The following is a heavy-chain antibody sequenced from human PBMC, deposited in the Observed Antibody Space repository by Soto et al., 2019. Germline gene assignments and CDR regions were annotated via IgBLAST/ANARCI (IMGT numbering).Heavy chain of an antibody. D-gene: IGHD4-17*01. V-gene: IGHV1-69*06. CDR3: ARRSTTVPTTNVYSYYGMDV. CDR1: VGTFSSYA. CDR2: IIPIFDTA. J-gene: IGHJ6*02. Sequence: SSVKVSCKASVGTFSSYAISWVRQAPGQGLEWMGGIIPIFDTASYAQKLQGRVTITADKSTSTAYMELSSLRSEDTAVYYCARRSTTVPTTNVYSYYGMDVWGHGTTVTVSS.